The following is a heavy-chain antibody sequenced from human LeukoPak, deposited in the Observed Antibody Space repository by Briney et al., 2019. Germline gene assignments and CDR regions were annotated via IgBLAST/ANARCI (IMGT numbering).Heavy chain of an antibody. J-gene: IGHJ6*03. CDR2: ISSSGSTI. D-gene: IGHD2-2*01. V-gene: IGHV3-48*03. CDR1: GFTFSSYE. CDR3: ARDVVVPAAMTYYYYYYMDV. Sequence: GGSLRLSCAASGFTFSSYEMNWVRQAPGKGLEWVSYISSSGSTIYYADSVKGRFTISRDNAKNSLYLQMNSLRAEDTAVYYCARDVVVPAAMTYYYYYYMDVWGKGTTVTVSS.